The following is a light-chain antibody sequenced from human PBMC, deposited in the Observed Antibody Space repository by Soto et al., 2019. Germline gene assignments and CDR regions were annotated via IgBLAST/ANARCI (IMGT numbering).Light chain of an antibody. V-gene: IGLV2-14*01. CDR1: SSDVGGYNY. CDR2: DVS. Sequence: QSVLTQPASVSGSPGQSIAISCTGTSSDVGGYNYVSWYQQHPGKAPKLILCDVSNRPSGVSDRFSGSKSGNTASLTISGLQTEDEADYYCSTYTTSSTYVLXTGTKVTVL. CDR3: STYTTSSTYV. J-gene: IGLJ1*01.